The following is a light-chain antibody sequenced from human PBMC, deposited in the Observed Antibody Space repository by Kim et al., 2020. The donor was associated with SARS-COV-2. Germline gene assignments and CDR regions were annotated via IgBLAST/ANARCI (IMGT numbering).Light chain of an antibody. CDR2: GKN. Sequence: SSELTQDSAVSVALGQTVRITCQGDSLRSYYASWYQQKPGQAPVLVIYGKNNRPSGIPDRFSGSSSGNTASLTITGAQAEDEADYYCNSRDSSGNHLGVVFGGGTKLTVL. J-gene: IGLJ2*01. V-gene: IGLV3-19*01. CDR3: NSRDSSGNHLGVV. CDR1: SLRSYY.